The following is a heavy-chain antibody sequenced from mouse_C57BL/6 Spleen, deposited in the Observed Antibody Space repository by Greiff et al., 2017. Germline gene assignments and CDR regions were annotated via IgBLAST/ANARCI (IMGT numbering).Heavy chain of an antibody. D-gene: IGHD2-3*01. V-gene: IGHV7-3*01. Sequence: DVQLVESGGGLVQPGGSLSLSCAASGFTFTDYYMSWVRQPPGKALEWLGFIRNKANGYTTEYSASVKGRFTISRDNSQSILYLQMNALRAEDSATYYCARYMGEGYSYYFDYWGQGTTLTVSS. CDR2: IRNKANGYTT. CDR1: GFTFTDYY. J-gene: IGHJ2*01. CDR3: ARYMGEGYSYYFDY.